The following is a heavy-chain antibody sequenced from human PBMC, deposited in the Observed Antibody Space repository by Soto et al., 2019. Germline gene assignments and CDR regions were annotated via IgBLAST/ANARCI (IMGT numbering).Heavy chain of an antibody. Sequence: GASVKVSCKASGGTCGNFIMNWVRQTPGLGLEWMGGIVPMLGTPTYAEKFKGRVRISAAGSTSTTYMEVTSLRSEDTATYYCARNGTYTSSLNHYSGMDVWGQGTTVTVSS. V-gene: IGHV1-69*13. CDR3: ARNGTYTSSLNHYSGMDV. J-gene: IGHJ6*02. CDR1: GGTCGNFI. D-gene: IGHD1-7*01. CDR2: IVPMLGTP.